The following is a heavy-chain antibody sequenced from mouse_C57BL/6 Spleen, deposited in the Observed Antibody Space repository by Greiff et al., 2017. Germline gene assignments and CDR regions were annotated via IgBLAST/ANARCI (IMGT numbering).Heavy chain of an antibody. J-gene: IGHJ4*01. CDR2: INPNYGTT. CDR3: ARGGTTVVEGHYYAMDY. V-gene: IGHV1-39*01. D-gene: IGHD1-1*01. CDR1: GYSFTDYN. Sequence: VQLQQSGPELVKPGASVKISCKASGYSFTDYNMNWVKQSNGKSLEWIGVINPNYGTTSYNQKFKGKATLTVDQSSSTAYMQLNSLTFEDSAVSYCARGGTTVVEGHYYAMDYWGQGTSVTVSS.